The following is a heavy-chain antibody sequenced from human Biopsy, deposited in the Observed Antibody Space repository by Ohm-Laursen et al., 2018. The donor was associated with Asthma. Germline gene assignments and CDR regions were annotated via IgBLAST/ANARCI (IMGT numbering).Heavy chain of an antibody. CDR1: GYTFNSAG. V-gene: IGHV1-18*01. D-gene: IGHD3-10*01. CDR3: ARAVDYSHYYGIDV. J-gene: IGHJ6*02. Sequence: SVKVSCKPSGYTFNSAGITWVRQAPGQGLEWMGWISVYNGNTKVAQKLQDKVTMITDTSTSTAYMELRSLRSDDTAVYFCARAVDYSHYYGIDVWGQGTTVTVS. CDR2: ISVYNGNT.